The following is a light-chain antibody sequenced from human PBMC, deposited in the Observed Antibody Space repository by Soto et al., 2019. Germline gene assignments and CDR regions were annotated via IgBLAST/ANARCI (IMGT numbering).Light chain of an antibody. CDR1: SGHSNYA. CDR3: QTWGTGEV. V-gene: IGLV4-69*01. CDR2: LNNDGSH. J-gene: IGLJ2*01. Sequence: QSVLTQSPSVSASLGASVKLTCTLSSGHSNYAIAWHQQQPEKGPRYLMRLNNDGSHTKGDGIPDRFSGSSSGAERYLTISSLQSEDEADYYCQTWGTGEVFGGGTKLTVL.